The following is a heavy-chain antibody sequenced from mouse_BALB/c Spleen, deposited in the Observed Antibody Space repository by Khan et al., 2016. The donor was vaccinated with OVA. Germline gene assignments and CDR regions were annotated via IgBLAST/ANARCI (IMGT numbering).Heavy chain of an antibody. CDR3: ARELGRYYALDY. V-gene: IGHV3-2*02. CDR1: GYSITSDYA. J-gene: IGHJ4*01. Sequence: EVQLQEPGPGLVKPSQSLSLTCTVTGYSITSDYAWNWIRQFPGNKLEWMGYISYSGSTTYNRSLKSRISNTRDTSKDQFFLQLKSVTSEDTATYYCARELGRYYALDYWGQGTSVTVSS. D-gene: IGHD4-1*01. CDR2: ISYSGST.